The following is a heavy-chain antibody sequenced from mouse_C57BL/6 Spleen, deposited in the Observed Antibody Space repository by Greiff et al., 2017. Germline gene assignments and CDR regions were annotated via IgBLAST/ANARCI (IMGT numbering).Heavy chain of an antibody. CDR3: ARRGVYDYDWFAY. CDR1: GYTFTSYW. Sequence: VQLQQPGAELVKPGASVKMSCKASGYTFTSYWITWVKQRPGQGLEWIGDIYPGSGSTNYNEKFKSKATLTVDTSSSTAYMQLSSLTSEDSAVYYCARRGVYDYDWFAYWGQGTLVTVSA. J-gene: IGHJ3*01. V-gene: IGHV1-55*01. D-gene: IGHD2-4*01. CDR2: IYPGSGST.